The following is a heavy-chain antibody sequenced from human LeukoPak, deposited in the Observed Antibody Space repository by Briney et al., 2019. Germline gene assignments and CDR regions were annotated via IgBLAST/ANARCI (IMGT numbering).Heavy chain of an antibody. V-gene: IGHV5-51*01. CDR2: IYPGDSDT. CDR1: GYSFTSYW. Sequence: GESLKISCKGSGYSFTSYWIGWVRQMPGKGLEWMGIIYPGDSDTRYSPSFQGQVTISADKSISTAYLQWSSLKASDTAIYYCARYYSGSGRVNYFDYWGQGTLVTVSS. CDR3: ARYYSGSGRVNYFDY. J-gene: IGHJ4*02. D-gene: IGHD3-10*01.